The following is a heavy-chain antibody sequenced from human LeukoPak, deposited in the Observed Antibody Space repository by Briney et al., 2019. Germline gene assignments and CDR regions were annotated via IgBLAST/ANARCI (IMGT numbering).Heavy chain of an antibody. J-gene: IGHJ4*02. D-gene: IGHD1-1*01. CDR1: GFSFSTYS. V-gene: IGHV3-48*04. CDR3: ATDSPETAAFDY. CDR2: IVGSSSTK. Sequence: GGSLRLSCAASGFSFSTYSMNWVRQAPGKGLEWVSYIVGSSSTKYYVDSVKGRFTISRDNAKNSLYLQMDSLRAEDTAVYYCATDSPETAAFDYWGQGTLVTVSS.